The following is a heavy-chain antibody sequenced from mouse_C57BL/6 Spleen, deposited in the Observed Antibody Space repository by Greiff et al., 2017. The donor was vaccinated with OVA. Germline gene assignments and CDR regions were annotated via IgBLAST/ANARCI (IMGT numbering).Heavy chain of an antibody. CDR3: ARVTTVVATDYAMDY. CDR1: GFTFSDYG. Sequence: DVMLVESGGGLVKPGGSLKLSCAASGFTFSDYGMHWVRQAPEKGLEWVAYISSGSSTIYYADTVKGRFTISRDNAKNTLFLQMTSLRSEDTAMYYCARVTTVVATDYAMDYWGQGTSVTVSS. CDR2: ISSGSSTI. D-gene: IGHD1-1*01. J-gene: IGHJ4*01. V-gene: IGHV5-17*01.